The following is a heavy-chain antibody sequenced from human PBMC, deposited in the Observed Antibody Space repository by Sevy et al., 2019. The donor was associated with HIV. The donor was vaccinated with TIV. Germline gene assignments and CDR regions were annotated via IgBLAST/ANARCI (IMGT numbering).Heavy chain of an antibody. Sequence: SETLSLTCAVSGGSISSSNWWSWVRQPPGKGLEWIGEIYHSGSTNYNPSLKSRVTISVDKSKNQFSLKLSSVTAADTAVYYCAREGHCSGGSCYSTWFDPWGQGTLVTVSS. V-gene: IGHV4-4*02. J-gene: IGHJ5*02. CDR3: AREGHCSGGSCYSTWFDP. D-gene: IGHD2-15*01. CDR2: IYHSGST. CDR1: GGSISSSNW.